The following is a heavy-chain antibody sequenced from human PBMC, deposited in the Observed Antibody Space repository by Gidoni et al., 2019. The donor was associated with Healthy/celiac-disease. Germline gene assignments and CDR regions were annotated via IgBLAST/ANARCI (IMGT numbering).Heavy chain of an antibody. CDR2: ISSSSSYI. V-gene: IGHV3-21*01. D-gene: IGHD6-13*01. CDR3: ARGRYSSSWYWEENWFDP. J-gene: IGHJ5*02. Sequence: SSISSSSSYIYYADSVKGRFTISRDNAKNSLYLQMNSLRAEDTAVYYCARGRYSSSWYWEENWFDPWGQGTLVTVSS.